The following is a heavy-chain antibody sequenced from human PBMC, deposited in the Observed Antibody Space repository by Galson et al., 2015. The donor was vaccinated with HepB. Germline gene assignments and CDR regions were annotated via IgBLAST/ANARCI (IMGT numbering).Heavy chain of an antibody. Sequence: LRLSCAASGFAFSTFWMSWVRQAPGGGLEWVGNIKEDGTEQGYVDSVRGQFTITRDNAKSSLYLQMNSLRAEDTAVYYCARDGGQGSGSSYAWGQGTLVTVSS. CDR2: IKEDGTEQ. D-gene: IGHD3-10*01. CDR3: ARDGGQGSGSSYA. J-gene: IGHJ5*02. V-gene: IGHV3-7*03. CDR1: GFAFSTFW.